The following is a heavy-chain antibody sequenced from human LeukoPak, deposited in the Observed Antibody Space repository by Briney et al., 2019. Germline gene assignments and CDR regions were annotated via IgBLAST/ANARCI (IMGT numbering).Heavy chain of an antibody. J-gene: IGHJ4*02. V-gene: IGHV3-33*01. D-gene: IGHD6-19*01. CDR3: ARDLKAVAGGPPTKSSIFDY. CDR1: GFTFSSYG. Sequence: GGSLRLSCAASGFTFSSYGMHWVRQAPGKGLEWVAVIWYDGSNKYYADSVKGRFTISRDNSKNTLYLQMNSLRAEDTAVYYCARDLKAVAGGPPTKSSIFDYWGQGTLVTVSS. CDR2: IWYDGSNK.